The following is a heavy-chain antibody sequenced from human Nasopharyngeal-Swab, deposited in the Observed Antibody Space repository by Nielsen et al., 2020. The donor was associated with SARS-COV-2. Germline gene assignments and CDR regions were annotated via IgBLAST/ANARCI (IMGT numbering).Heavy chain of an antibody. J-gene: IGHJ4*02. Sequence: SLKISCAASGFTFENYAMHWVRQPPGKGLEWVSGITWNSGNKGCAESVQGRFTISRDNAKNSLYLQMNSLRAEDTALYYCAKARRTDTYGYECFDSWGQGTLVTVSS. CDR1: GFTFENYA. CDR2: ITWNSGNK. V-gene: IGHV3-9*01. CDR3: AKARRTDTYGYECFDS. D-gene: IGHD5-18*01.